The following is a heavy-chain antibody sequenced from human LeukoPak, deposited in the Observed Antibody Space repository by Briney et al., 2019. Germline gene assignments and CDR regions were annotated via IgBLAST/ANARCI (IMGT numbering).Heavy chain of an antibody. J-gene: IGHJ4*02. D-gene: IGHD3-22*01. CDR3: ASHYYDSSGYNY. CDR2: IYPDDSDT. Sequence: GESLKISCKASGYTFATQWIGWVRQMPGKGLEWMGIIYPDDSDTTYSPSFQGQVTISADKSISTAYLQWDSLKASDTAMYYCASHYYDSSGYNYWGQGTLVTVSS. V-gene: IGHV5-51*01. CDR1: GYTFATQW.